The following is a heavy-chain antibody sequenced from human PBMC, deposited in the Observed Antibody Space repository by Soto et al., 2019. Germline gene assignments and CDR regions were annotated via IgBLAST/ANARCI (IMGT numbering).Heavy chain of an antibody. J-gene: IGHJ6*02. V-gene: IGHV4-61*01. CDR2: IYYSGST. CDR1: GGSVSSGSYY. CDR3: ARETGPDGYYGMDV. Sequence: KTSETLSLTCTVSGGSVSSGSYYWSWIRQPPGKGLEWIGYIYYSGSTNYNPSLKSRVTISVDTSKNQFSLKLSSVTAADTAVYYCARETGPDGYYGMDVWGQGTTVTVSS.